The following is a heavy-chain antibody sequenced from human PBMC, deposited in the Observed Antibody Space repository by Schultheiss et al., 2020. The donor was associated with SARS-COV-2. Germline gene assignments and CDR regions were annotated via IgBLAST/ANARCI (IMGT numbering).Heavy chain of an antibody. CDR2: ISSSGSTI. V-gene: IGHV3-11*01. CDR3: ARVGCSSTSCYQNDY. J-gene: IGHJ4*02. Sequence: GESLKISCAASGFTFSDYYMSWIRQAPGKGLEWVSYISSSGSTIYYADSVKGRFTISRDNAKNSLYLQMNSLRAEDTAVYYCARVGCSSTSCYQNDYWGQGTLVTVSS. D-gene: IGHD2-2*01. CDR1: GFTFSDYY.